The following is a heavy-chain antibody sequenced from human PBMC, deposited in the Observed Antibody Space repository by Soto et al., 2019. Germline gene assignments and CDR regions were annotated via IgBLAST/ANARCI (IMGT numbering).Heavy chain of an antibody. CDR2: ISRSSTGI. CDR3: ARAVTWGLYV. CDR1: GFTFSLYS. D-gene: IGHD3-10*01. Sequence: EVQLVESGGGLVQPGGSLRLSCAASGFTFSLYSMSWVRQAPGKGLEWVSYISRSSTGIHYADSVKGRFTISRDDATNSMHLQMNSVRDGDTAVYYCARAVTWGLYVWGQGTTVSISS. V-gene: IGHV3-48*02. J-gene: IGHJ6*02.